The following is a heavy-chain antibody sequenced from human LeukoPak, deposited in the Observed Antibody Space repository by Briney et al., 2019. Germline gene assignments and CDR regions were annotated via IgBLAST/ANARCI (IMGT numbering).Heavy chain of an antibody. J-gene: IGHJ4*02. CDR2: INPNSGGT. CDR1: GYTFTGYY. D-gene: IGHD1-26*01. CDR3: ARDSRYSGSYYDFDY. V-gene: IGHV1-2*02. Sequence: ASVKVSFKASGYTFTGYYMHWVRQAPGQGLEWMGWINPNSGGTNYAQKFQGRVTMTRDTSISTAYMELSRLRSDDTAVYYCARDSRYSGSYYDFDYWGQGTLVTVSS.